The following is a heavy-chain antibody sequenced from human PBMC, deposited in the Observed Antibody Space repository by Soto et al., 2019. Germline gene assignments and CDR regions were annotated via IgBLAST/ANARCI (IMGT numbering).Heavy chain of an antibody. D-gene: IGHD5-18*01. CDR2: IYPGDSDT. CDR3: ARHRGKIQGGMDV. V-gene: IGHV5-51*01. Sequence: XESLTIAYQGSVYSFTSYLRVWVRQMPGKGLEWMGIIYPGDSDTRYSPSFQGQVTISADKSISTAYLQWSSLKASDTATYYCARHRGKIQGGMDVWGQGTTVTVSS. CDR1: VYSFTSYL. J-gene: IGHJ6*02.